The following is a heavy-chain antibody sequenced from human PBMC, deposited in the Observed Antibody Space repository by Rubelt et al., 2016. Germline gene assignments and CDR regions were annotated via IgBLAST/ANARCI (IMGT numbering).Heavy chain of an antibody. D-gene: IGHD3-9*01. V-gene: IGHV3-74*01. Sequence: ESGGGLVQPGGSLRLSCATSGFTFNTYAMIWVRQAPGKGLEWVSRITNDGSGTSYADSVKGRFTISRDNAKNTLYLQMDSLRAEDTAVYYCATDLDWAFDHWGQGTLVTVSS. CDR2: ITNDGSGT. J-gene: IGHJ4*02. CDR3: ATDLDWAFDH. CDR1: GFTFNTYA.